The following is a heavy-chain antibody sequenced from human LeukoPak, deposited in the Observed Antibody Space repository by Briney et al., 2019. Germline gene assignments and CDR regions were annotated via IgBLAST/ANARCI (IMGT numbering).Heavy chain of an antibody. J-gene: IGHJ4*02. CDR1: GFTFSNYW. CDR3: ARIPGRDSYNVY. V-gene: IGHV3-7*01. Sequence: GGSLRLSCAASGFTFSNYWMTWVRQAPGKGLEWVANIKQDGSEKYYVDSVKGRFTISRDNSQNSLYLQMNSLRAEDTAVYYCARIPGRDSYNVYWGQGTLVTVSS. D-gene: IGHD5-24*01. CDR2: IKQDGSEK.